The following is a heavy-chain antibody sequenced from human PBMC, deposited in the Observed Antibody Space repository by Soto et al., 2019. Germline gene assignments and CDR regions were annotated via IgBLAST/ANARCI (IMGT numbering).Heavy chain of an antibody. J-gene: IGHJ6*02. CDR2: IIPIFGTA. CDR1: GGTFSSYA. V-gene: IGHV1-69*01. CDR3: ARPPLLTMVDDYYYYYGMDV. D-gene: IGHD3-10*01. Sequence: QVQLVQSGAEVKKPGSSVKVSCKASGGTFSSYAISWVRQAPGQGLEWMGGIIPIFGTANYAQKFQGRVTITADESTSTAYMELSSLRSEDTAVYYCARPPLLTMVDDYYYYYGMDVWGQGTTVTVSS.